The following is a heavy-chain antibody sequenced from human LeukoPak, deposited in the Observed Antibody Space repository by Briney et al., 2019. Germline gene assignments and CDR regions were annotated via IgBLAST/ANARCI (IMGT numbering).Heavy chain of an antibody. Sequence: GGSLRLSCAASGFTFSSYAMSWVRQAPGKGLEWVSAISGSGGSTYYADSVKDRFTISRDNSKNTLYLQMNSLRAEDTAVYYCAKDMGSTSIYYFDYWGQGTLVTVSS. CDR3: AKDMGSTSIYYFDY. V-gene: IGHV3-23*01. D-gene: IGHD2-2*01. CDR1: GFTFSSYA. CDR2: ISGSGGST. J-gene: IGHJ4*02.